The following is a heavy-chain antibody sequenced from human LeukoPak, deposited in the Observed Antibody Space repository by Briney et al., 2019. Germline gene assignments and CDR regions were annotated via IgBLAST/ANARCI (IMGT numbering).Heavy chain of an antibody. D-gene: IGHD1-14*01. V-gene: IGHV3-48*04. CDR2: ISTSSSTI. J-gene: IGHJ4*02. CDR3: AATTVG. CDR1: GFTFNTYW. Sequence: GGSLRLSCAASGFTFNTYWMNWVRQAPGKGLEWVSYISTSSSTIYYADSVKGRFTISRDNAKNSLYLQMSGLRAEDTAVYYCAATTVGWGQGTLVTVSS.